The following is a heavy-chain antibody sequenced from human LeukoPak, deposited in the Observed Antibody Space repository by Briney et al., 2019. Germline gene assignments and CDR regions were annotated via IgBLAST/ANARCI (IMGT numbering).Heavy chain of an antibody. CDR2: IYYSVST. Sequence: SETLSLTCTVSGGSVSSTAYYWGWLRQPPGKGLEWIVNIYYSVSTYYNPSLKSRVTISVDTSKNQFSLNLTSVTAADMAVYYCARHEGGGGFDYWGQGTLVTVSS. CDR1: GGSVSSTAYY. V-gene: IGHV4-39*01. D-gene: IGHD4-23*01. CDR3: ARHEGGGGFDY. J-gene: IGHJ4*02.